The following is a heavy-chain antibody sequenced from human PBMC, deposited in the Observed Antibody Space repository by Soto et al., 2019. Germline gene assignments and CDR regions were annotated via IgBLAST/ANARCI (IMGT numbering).Heavy chain of an antibody. CDR3: AGVSRSILSVARSLYYFDY. D-gene: IGHD3-9*01. CDR2: IYPGDSDT. J-gene: IGHJ4*02. Sequence: GESLKISCKGSGYSFTSYWIGWVRQMPGKGLEWMGIIYPGDSDTRYSPSFQGQATISADKSISTAYLQWSSLKASDTAMYYWAGVSRSILSVARSLYYFDYWGQETRVTVP. V-gene: IGHV5-51*01. CDR1: GYSFTSYW.